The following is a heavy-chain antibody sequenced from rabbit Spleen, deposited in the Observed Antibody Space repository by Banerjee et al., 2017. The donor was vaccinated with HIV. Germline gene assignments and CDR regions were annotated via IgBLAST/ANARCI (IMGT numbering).Heavy chain of an antibody. CDR3: ARALATMTMMITPFNL. J-gene: IGHJ4*01. D-gene: IGHD2-1*01. V-gene: IGHV1S40*01. CDR1: GVSFSSGYD. CDR2: IYTGSGNT. Sequence: QQLVESGGGLVKPGASLTLTCKASGVSFSSGYDMCWVRQAPGKGLEWIACIYTGSGNTLYASWAKGRFTISKTSSTTVTLQMTSLTAADTATYFCARALATMTMMITPFNLWGPGTLVTVS.